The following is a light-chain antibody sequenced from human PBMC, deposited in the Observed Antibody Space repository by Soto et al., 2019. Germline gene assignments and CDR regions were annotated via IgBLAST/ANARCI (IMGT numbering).Light chain of an antibody. CDR3: QQSYSTLIT. V-gene: IGKV1-39*01. J-gene: IGKJ5*01. CDR1: QSISTY. CDR2: GAS. Sequence: SPSSLSASVGDRVTITCRASQSISTYLNWYQXKPGTAPKLXXYGASSLQSGVPSRFSGSGSGTEFTLTISSLQPEDFATYYCQQSYSTLITFGQGTRLEIK.